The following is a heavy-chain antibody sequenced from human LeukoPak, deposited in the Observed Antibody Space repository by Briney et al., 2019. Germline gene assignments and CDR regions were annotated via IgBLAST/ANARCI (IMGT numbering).Heavy chain of an antibody. J-gene: IGHJ6*03. CDR3: ARLVRYPYYYMDV. Sequence: SETLSLTCTVSGGSISSYYWSSIRQPPGKGLEWIGYIYTSGSTNYNPSLKSRVTISVDTSKNQFSLKLSSVTATDTAVYYCARLVRYPYYYMDVWGKGTTVTVSS. D-gene: IGHD3-9*01. CDR1: GGSISSYY. CDR2: IYTSGST. V-gene: IGHV4-4*08.